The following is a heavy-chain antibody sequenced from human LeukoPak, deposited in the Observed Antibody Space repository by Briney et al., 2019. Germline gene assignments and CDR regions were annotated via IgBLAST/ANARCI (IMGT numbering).Heavy chain of an antibody. CDR1: GFTFSSYS. V-gene: IGHV3-30*03. Sequence: GGSLRLSCAASGFTFSSYSMNWVRQAPGKGLEWVAIISNDGSNRNYADSVKGRFTISRDNSRNTLYLQMNSLRAEDTAVYYRARDSFGDFYFDYWGQGTLVTVSS. D-gene: IGHD4-17*01. CDR2: ISNDGSNR. CDR3: ARDSFGDFYFDY. J-gene: IGHJ4*02.